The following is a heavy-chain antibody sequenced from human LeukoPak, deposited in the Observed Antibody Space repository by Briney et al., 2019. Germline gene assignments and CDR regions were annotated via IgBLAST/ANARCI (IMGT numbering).Heavy chain of an antibody. V-gene: IGHV1-2*02. CDR3: ARWDPYYYYYMDV. J-gene: IGHJ6*03. Sequence: ASVKVSCKAFGYTFTGYYKHWVRQAPGQGLEWMGWINPNSGGTNYAQKFQGRVTMTRDTSISTAYMELSRLRSDDTAVYYCARWDPYYYYYMDVWGKGTTVTVSS. D-gene: IGHD1-26*01. CDR2: INPNSGGT. CDR1: GYTFTGYY.